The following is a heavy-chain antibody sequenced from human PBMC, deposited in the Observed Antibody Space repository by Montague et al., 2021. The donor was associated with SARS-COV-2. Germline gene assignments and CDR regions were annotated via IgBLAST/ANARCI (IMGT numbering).Heavy chain of an antibody. V-gene: IGHV3-23*03. Sequence: SLRLSCAASGFTFSNYAMSWVRQAPGQGLECVSVIYSDSSYTHYADSVKGRFAISRDNSENTLYLQMNSLRAEDTAVYYCAKEGISGIVGATPDYWGQGTLVTVSS. CDR2: IYSDSSYT. D-gene: IGHD1-26*01. CDR3: AKEGISGIVGATPDY. CDR1: GFTFSNYA. J-gene: IGHJ4*02.